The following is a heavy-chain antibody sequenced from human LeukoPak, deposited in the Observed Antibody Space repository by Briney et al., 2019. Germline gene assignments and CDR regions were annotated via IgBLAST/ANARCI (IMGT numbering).Heavy chain of an antibody. Sequence: GGSLRLSCAASGFAFSGSGMHWVRQASGKGLEWVGRVRSRINSYTTAYAASVKGRFTISRDDSKNMVYLQMDSLKIEDTAVYYCTRPEVDDWGQGTLVIVSS. CDR1: GFAFSGSG. V-gene: IGHV3-73*01. CDR2: VRSRINSYTT. CDR3: TRPEVDD. J-gene: IGHJ4*02.